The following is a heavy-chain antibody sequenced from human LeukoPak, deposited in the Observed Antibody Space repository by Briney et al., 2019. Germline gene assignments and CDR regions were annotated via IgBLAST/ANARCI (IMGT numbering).Heavy chain of an antibody. V-gene: IGHV5-51*01. CDR3: ASRIRDGYNWMPARSPYYFDY. J-gene: IGHJ4*02. Sequence: GESLKISCKGSGYSFTDYWIAWVRQMPGKGLEWVGIIYAGDSQTRYSPSFQGQVTISADKSISTAYLQWSSLKASDTAMYYCASRIRDGYNWMPARSPYYFDYWGQGTLVTVSS. CDR1: GYSFTDYW. D-gene: IGHD5-24*01. CDR2: IYAGDSQT.